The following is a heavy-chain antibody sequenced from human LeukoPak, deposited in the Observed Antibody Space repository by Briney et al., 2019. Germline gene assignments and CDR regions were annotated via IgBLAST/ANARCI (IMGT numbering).Heavy chain of an antibody. V-gene: IGHV4-59*12. CDR2: IYYSGST. J-gene: IGHJ4*02. CDR3: ARRGEWELRAGPFDY. Sequence: SETLSLTCTVSGGSISSYYWSWIRQPPGKGLEWIGHIYYSGSTNYNPSLKSRVTISVDTSKNQFSLKLTSVTAADTAVYYCARRGEWELRAGPFDYWGQGTLVTVSS. CDR1: GGSISSYY. D-gene: IGHD1-26*01.